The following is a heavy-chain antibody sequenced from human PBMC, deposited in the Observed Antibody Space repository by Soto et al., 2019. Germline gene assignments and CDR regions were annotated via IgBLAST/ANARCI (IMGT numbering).Heavy chain of an antibody. Sequence: GGSLRLSCAASGFTFASYWMGWVRQAPGKGPVWVATIKGDAREKKYVDSVKGRFTTARDNAQDALHLQMDSLRGEEKAVYYCGRDSCYGSRDSVYHYLDYWGQGMLVTVSS. V-gene: IGHV3-7*01. J-gene: IGHJ4*02. CDR3: GRDSCYGSRDSVYHYLDY. D-gene: IGHD3-10*01. CDR1: GFTFASYW. CDR2: IKGDAREK.